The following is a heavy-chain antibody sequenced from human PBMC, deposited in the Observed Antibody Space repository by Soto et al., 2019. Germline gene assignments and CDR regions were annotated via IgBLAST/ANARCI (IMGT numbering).Heavy chain of an antibody. D-gene: IGHD2-2*02. Sequence: GGSLRLSCAASGFTFSSYAMSWVRQAPGKALEWVSAISGSGGSTYYADSVKGRFTISRDNSKNTLYLQMNSLRAEDTAVYYCAKGSDIVVVPAAIRSSCYFDYWGQGTLVTVSS. CDR1: GFTFSSYA. V-gene: IGHV3-23*01. J-gene: IGHJ4*02. CDR3: AKGSDIVVVPAAIRSSCYFDY. CDR2: ISGSGGST.